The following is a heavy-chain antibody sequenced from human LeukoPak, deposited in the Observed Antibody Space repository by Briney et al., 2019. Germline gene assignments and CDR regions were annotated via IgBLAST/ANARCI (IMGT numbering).Heavy chain of an antibody. CDR3: ARVRIGWFDP. Sequence: PGGALRLSCAASGFTFSNYNMNWIRQPPGKGLEWIGSLYYSGSTYYNPSLRSRVTISVDTSKNQFSLRLSSVTAADTAVYYCARVRIGWFDPWGQGTLVTVSS. CDR1: GFTFSNYN. V-gene: IGHV4-39*07. D-gene: IGHD2-15*01. J-gene: IGHJ5*02. CDR2: LYYSGST.